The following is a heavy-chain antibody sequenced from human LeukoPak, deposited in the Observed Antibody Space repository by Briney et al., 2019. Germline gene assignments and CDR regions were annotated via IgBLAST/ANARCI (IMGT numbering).Heavy chain of an antibody. CDR3: ASPGRGVLRGGPRY. CDR1: GGSISSSSYY. J-gene: IGHJ4*02. D-gene: IGHD3-10*01. CDR2: IYYSGST. Sequence: PSETLSLTCTVSGGSISSSSYYWGWIRQPPGKGLEWIGSIYYSGSTYYNPSLKSRVTISGDTSKNQFSLKLSSVTAADTAVYYCASPGRGVLRGGPRYWGQGTLVTVSS. V-gene: IGHV4-39*01.